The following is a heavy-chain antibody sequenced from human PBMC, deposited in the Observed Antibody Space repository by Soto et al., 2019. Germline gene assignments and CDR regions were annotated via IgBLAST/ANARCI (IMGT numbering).Heavy chain of an antibody. CDR1: GFDFSTYW. V-gene: IGHV3-74*01. J-gene: IGHJ6*02. CDR2: IDDDGSST. Sequence: EAQLVESGGGLVQPGGSLRVSCAASGFDFSTYWMHWVRQAPGKGLEWVSRIDDDGSSTRYADSVKGRFTISRDNAKNMVYLEMNSLTTEDTAVYYCARRLELPLGASHYYYGMDVWGQGTTGTVSS. D-gene: IGHD1-7*01. CDR3: ARRLELPLGASHYYYGMDV.